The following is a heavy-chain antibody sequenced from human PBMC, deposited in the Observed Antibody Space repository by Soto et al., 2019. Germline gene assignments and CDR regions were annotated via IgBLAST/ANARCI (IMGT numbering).Heavy chain of an antibody. CDR1: GFTFSSYA. CDR2: ISGSGGST. Sequence: GGSLRLSCAASGFTFSSYAMSWVRQAPGKGLEWVSAISGSGGSTYSADSVKGRFTISRDNSKNTLYLQMNSLRAEDTAVYYCAKGFDFWSGYFDYWGQGTLVTVSS. V-gene: IGHV3-23*01. D-gene: IGHD3-3*01. CDR3: AKGFDFWSGYFDY. J-gene: IGHJ4*02.